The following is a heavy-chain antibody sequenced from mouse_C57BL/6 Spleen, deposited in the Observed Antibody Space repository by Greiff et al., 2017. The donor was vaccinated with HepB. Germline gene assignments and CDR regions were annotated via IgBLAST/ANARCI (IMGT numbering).Heavy chain of an antibody. D-gene: IGHD1-1*01. Sequence: VQLQQPGAELVKPGASVKMSCKASGYTFTSYWITWVKQRPGQGLEWIGDIYPGSGSTNYNEKFKSKATLTVDTSSSTAYMQLSSLTSEDSAVYYCARERVVATGYFDYWGQGTTLTVSS. CDR1: GYTFTSYW. J-gene: IGHJ2*01. CDR2: IYPGSGST. CDR3: ARERVVATGYFDY. V-gene: IGHV1-55*01.